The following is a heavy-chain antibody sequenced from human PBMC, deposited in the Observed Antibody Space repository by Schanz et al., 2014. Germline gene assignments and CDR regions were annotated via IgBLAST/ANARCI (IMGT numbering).Heavy chain of an antibody. CDR2: IWYDGNNK. V-gene: IGHV3-33*06. D-gene: IGHD4-17*01. CDR3: AKDPHKDYGGKPQAFDI. Sequence: QVQLVESGGGVVQPGGSLRLSCAASGFSFSSYGMHWVRQAPGKGLEWVAVIWYDGNNKYYADSVKGRFIISRDNSKNTLDLQMNSLRDEDTALYFCAKDPHKDYGGKPQAFDIWGQGTMVTVS. CDR1: GFSFSSYG. J-gene: IGHJ3*02.